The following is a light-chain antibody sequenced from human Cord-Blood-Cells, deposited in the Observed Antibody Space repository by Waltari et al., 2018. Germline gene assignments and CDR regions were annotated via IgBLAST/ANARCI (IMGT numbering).Light chain of an antibody. CDR1: NIGSKR. J-gene: IGLJ2*01. CDR3: QVWDSSSDHVV. CDR2: DDS. V-gene: IGLV3-21*03. Sequence: SYVLTPPPSVPVAPGKTARITCGGNNIGSKRVNWYQQKPGQDPVLVVYDDSDRPSGIPGRFSGSNSGNTATLTISRVEAGDEADYYCQVWDSSSDHVVFGGGTKLTVL.